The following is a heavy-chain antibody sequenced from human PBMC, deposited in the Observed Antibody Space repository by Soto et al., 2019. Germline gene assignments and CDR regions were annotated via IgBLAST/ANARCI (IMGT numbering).Heavy chain of an antibody. D-gene: IGHD3-10*01. V-gene: IGHV3-23*01. CDR3: AQDPDMVREIIAPSWFDP. Sequence: GGSLRLSCAASGFTFIDYAMSWVRQAPGKGLEWVSGISGSGGGTYYAVSVKGRFTISRDNSKNTLFLQMNSLRAEDTAVYYCAQDPDMVREIIAPSWFDPWGQGTLVTVSS. J-gene: IGHJ5*02. CDR2: ISGSGGGT. CDR1: GFTFIDYA.